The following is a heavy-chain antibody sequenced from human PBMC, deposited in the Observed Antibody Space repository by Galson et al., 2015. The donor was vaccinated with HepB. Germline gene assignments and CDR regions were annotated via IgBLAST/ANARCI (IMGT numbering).Heavy chain of an antibody. J-gene: IGHJ4*02. CDR3: ARDPGGDYDY. Sequence: SLRLSCAASGFTFSSYAMHWVRQAPGKGLEWVSSISSSSSYIYYADSVKGRFTISRDNAKNSLYLQMNSLRAEDTAVYYCARDPGGDYDYWGQGTLVTVSS. CDR2: ISSSSSYI. V-gene: IGHV3-21*01. D-gene: IGHD4-17*01. CDR1: GFTFSSYA.